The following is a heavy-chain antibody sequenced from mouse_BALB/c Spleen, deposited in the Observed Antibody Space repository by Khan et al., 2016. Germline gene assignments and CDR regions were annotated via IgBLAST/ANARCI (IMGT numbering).Heavy chain of an antibody. V-gene: IGHV1-80*01. CDR3: ARGGKIDY. CDR1: GFAFSSYW. J-gene: IGHJ2*01. D-gene: IGHD2-1*01. CDR2: IYPGDGAT. Sequence: QVQLQQSGAELVRPGSSVKISCKASGFAFSSYWMNWVKQRPGQGLEWIGQIYPGDGATNYNGKFKGKATLTADKSSSTAYMQLSSLTSEDSAVYFCARGGKIDYWGQGTTLTVSS.